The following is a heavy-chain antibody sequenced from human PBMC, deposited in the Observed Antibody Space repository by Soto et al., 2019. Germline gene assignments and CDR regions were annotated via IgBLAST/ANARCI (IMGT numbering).Heavy chain of an antibody. D-gene: IGHD3-16*02. J-gene: IGHJ5*02. CDR3: ARGGPEFMITFGGVIGNWFDP. Sequence: GASVKVSCKASGGTFSSYTISWVRQAPGQGLEWMGRIIPILGIANYAQKFQGRVTITADKSTSTAYMELSSLRSEDTAVYYCARGGPEFMITFGGVIGNWFDPWGQGTLVTVSS. V-gene: IGHV1-69*02. CDR2: IIPILGIA. CDR1: GGTFSSYT.